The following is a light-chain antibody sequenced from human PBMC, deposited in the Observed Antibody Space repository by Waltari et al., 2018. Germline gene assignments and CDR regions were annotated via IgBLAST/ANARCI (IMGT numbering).Light chain of an antibody. CDR3: QQSYSTPPLT. V-gene: IGKV1-39*01. Sequence: DIQMTQSPSSLSASVGDRVTITCRASQSISSYLNWYQQKPGKAPKLLIYAASSLQSGVPSRFSGSGSGTDFTLTISSLQPEDFETYYCQQSYSTPPLTFGGGTKVEIK. CDR1: QSISSY. J-gene: IGKJ4*01. CDR2: AAS.